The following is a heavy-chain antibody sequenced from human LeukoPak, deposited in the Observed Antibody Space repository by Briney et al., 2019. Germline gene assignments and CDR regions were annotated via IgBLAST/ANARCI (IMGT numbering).Heavy chain of an antibody. D-gene: IGHD1-26*01. Sequence: PSETLSLTCTVSGGSISSSSYYWGWIRQPPGKGLEWIGSIYYSGSTYYNPSLKSRVTISLDTSKNHFSLRLSSVTAADTAVYYCARDREVGATGYYFDYWGQGTLVTVFS. CDR2: IYYSGST. J-gene: IGHJ4*02. CDR3: ARDREVGATGYYFDY. V-gene: IGHV4-39*02. CDR1: GGSISSSSYY.